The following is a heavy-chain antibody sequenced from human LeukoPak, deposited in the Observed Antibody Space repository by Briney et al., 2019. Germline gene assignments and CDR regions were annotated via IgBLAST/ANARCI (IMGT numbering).Heavy chain of an antibody. CDR3: ARGVTMVRPRGAFDI. D-gene: IGHD3-10*01. Sequence: ASVKVSCKASGYTFTSYGISWVRQAPGQGLEWMGWISAYNGNTNYAQKLQGRVTMTTDTSTSTAYMELSSLRSEDTAVYYCARGVTMVRPRGAFDIWGQGTMVTVSS. V-gene: IGHV1-18*01. CDR1: GYTFTSYG. J-gene: IGHJ3*02. CDR2: ISAYNGNT.